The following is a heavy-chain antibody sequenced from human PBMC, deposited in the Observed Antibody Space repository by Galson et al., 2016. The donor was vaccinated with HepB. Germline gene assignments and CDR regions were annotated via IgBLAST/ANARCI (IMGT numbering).Heavy chain of an antibody. Sequence: SLRLSCAASGFSFSAYSMHWVRQAPGQGLEWVSYISSTSTSIYYADSVKGRFTISRDNVKNSLSLQMNSLRDEDTALYYCVRHTNAIRRGLFYRSRFHPWGKGTLVTVSS. CDR3: VRHTNAIRRGLFYRSRFHP. V-gene: IGHV3-48*02. CDR1: GFSFSAYS. J-gene: IGHJ5*02. D-gene: IGHD2-8*01. CDR2: ISSTSTSI.